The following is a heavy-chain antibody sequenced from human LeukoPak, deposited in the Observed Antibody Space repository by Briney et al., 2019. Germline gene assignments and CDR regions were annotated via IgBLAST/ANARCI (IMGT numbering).Heavy chain of an antibody. J-gene: IGHJ4*02. D-gene: IGHD6-19*01. CDR1: GGSISSSSYY. CDR3: ARTLYSSGWYSDY. V-gene: IGHV4-39*01. Sequence: SETLSLTCTVSGGSISSSSYYWGWIRQPPGKGLEWIGSIYYSGSTYYNPSLKSRVTISVDTSKNQFSLKLSSVTAAGTAVYYCARTLYSSGWYSDYWGQGTLVTVSS. CDR2: IYYSGST.